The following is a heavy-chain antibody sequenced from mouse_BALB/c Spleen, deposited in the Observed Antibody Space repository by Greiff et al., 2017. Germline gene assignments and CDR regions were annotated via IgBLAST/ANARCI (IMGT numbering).Heavy chain of an antibody. CDR3: ARGYGNYVSWFAY. Sequence: VQLKESGPGLVKPSQSLSLTCTVTGYSITSDYAWNWIRQFPGNKLEWMGYISYSGSTSYNPSLKSRISITRDTSKNQFFLQLNSVTTEDTATYYCARGYGNYVSWFAYWGQGTLVTVSA. CDR2: ISYSGST. CDR1: GYSITSDYA. V-gene: IGHV3-2*02. D-gene: IGHD2-10*02. J-gene: IGHJ3*01.